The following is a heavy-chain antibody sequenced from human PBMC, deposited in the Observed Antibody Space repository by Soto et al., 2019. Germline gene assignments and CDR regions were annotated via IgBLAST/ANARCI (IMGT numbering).Heavy chain of an antibody. J-gene: IGHJ4*02. V-gene: IGHV1-58*01. D-gene: IGHD3-22*01. CDR3: ARMVVPTTYFDS. CDR2: IVVGSGNT. Sequence: SVKVSCKASGFTFTNSAVQWVRQARGQRLEWIGWIVVGSGNTNYAQKFRERVTMTRDTSKSTVYMELSRLTSEDTAVYFCARMVVPTTYFDSWGQGTPVTVSS. CDR1: GFTFTNSA.